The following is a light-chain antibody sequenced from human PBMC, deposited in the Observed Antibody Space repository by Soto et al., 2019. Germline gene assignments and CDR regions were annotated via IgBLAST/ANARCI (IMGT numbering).Light chain of an antibody. CDR2: DAS. J-gene: IGKJ1*01. CDR1: QSFSSD. Sequence: EIVMTQSPATLSVSPGERATLSCRASQSFSSDLAWYQQRPGQPPRLLIYDASTRATDIPARFSGSGSGTEFTLTISSLQSEDFAVYYCQQYNEWPRTFGQGTKVDI. CDR3: QQYNEWPRT. V-gene: IGKV3-15*01.